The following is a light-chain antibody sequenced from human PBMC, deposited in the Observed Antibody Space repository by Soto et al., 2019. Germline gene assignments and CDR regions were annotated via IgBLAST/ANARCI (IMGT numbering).Light chain of an antibody. Sequence: DIQMTQSPSSLSASVGDRVTITCRASQSISTYLNWYQQKPGKAPRLLIFAATRLQRGVPSRFTGSGSGTDFTLTINRLQPEDFASYYCQQSYTTLMWTFGQGTKVDIK. J-gene: IGKJ1*01. V-gene: IGKV1-39*01. CDR3: QQSYTTLMWT. CDR1: QSISTY. CDR2: AAT.